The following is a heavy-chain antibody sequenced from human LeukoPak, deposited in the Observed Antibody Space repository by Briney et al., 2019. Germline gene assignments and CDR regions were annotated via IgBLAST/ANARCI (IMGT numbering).Heavy chain of an antibody. Sequence: PSETLSLTCSVSGGSLNTYYWSWIRQPAGKGLEWIGRIYISGNTNYNPSLQSRVTMSVDTSKNQFSLKVSSVTAADTAVYYCARKGSGSYSSFDYWGQGTLVTVSS. CDR2: IYISGNT. J-gene: IGHJ4*02. V-gene: IGHV4-4*07. CDR3: ARKGSGSYSSFDY. D-gene: IGHD1-26*01. CDR1: GGSLNTYY.